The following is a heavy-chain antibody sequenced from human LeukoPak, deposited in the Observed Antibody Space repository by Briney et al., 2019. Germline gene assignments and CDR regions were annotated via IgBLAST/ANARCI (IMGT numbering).Heavy chain of an antibody. V-gene: IGHV1-69*05. CDR3: ARAGNYYGSGSYRY. CDR2: IIPIFGTA. D-gene: IGHD3-10*01. J-gene: IGHJ4*02. CDR1: GGTFSSYA. Sequence: SVKVSCKASGGTFSSYAISWVRQAPAQALEWMGRIIPIFGTANYAQKFQGRVTITTDESTSTAYMELSSLRSEDTAVYYCARAGNYYGSGSYRYWGQGTLVTVSS.